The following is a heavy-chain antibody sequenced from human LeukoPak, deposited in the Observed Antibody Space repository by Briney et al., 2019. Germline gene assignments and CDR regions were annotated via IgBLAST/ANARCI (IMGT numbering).Heavy chain of an antibody. Sequence: QPGGSLRHSSAAPVFNFVNYWMHWVPQAPGRRLEYMANKKQDGSEKHYGASVKGRVTISRDNAKQPLDLQTNILRDERTSLYYCGRGDGWIITVWGQGTLVTVSS. J-gene: IGHJ4*02. CDR3: GRGDGWIITV. D-gene: IGHD3-22*01. CDR2: KKQDGSEK. CDR1: VFNFVNYW. V-gene: IGHV3-7*05.